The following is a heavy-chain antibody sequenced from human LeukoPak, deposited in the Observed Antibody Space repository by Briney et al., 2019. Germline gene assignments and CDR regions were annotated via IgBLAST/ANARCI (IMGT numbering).Heavy chain of an antibody. CDR1: GGSISSYY. CDR2: IYYSGST. J-gene: IGHJ4*02. Sequence: SETLSLTCTVSGGSISSYYWTWIRQPPGKGLEWIGYIYYSGSTKYNPSLKSRVTISADTSRNQFSLKLSSVTAADTAVYYCARSTLYYDSSGYRLYYFDYWGQGTLVTVSS. CDR3: ARSTLYYDSSGYRLYYFDY. V-gene: IGHV4-59*01. D-gene: IGHD3-22*01.